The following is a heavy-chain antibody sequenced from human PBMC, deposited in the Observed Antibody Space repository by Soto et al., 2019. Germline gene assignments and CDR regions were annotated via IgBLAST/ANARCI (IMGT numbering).Heavy chain of an antibody. Sequence: SETLSLTCTVSGGSISSGDYYWSWIRQPPGKGLEWIGYIYYSGSTYYNPSLKSRVAMSVDTSKNHFSLNLSSVTAADMAVYYCAREGSYSAYNFAHGIQLWSFDFWGQGALVTVSS. V-gene: IGHV4-30-4*01. CDR2: IYYSGST. CDR1: GGSISSGDYY. J-gene: IGHJ4*02. CDR3: AREGSYSAYNFAHGIQLWSFDF. D-gene: IGHD5-12*01.